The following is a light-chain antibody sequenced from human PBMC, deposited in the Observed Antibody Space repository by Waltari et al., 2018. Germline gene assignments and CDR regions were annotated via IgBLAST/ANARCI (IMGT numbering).Light chain of an antibody. Sequence: DIQMTQSPSTLSASAGDRVTTPCRASESISSWLAWFQKKPGKAPKLLIYKATTLESEVPSRFSGSGSETEFTLTITSLQPDDFATYYCQQYNSHLLTFGGGPKVEIK. CDR2: KAT. V-gene: IGKV1-5*03. CDR1: ESISSW. CDR3: QQYNSHLLT. J-gene: IGKJ4*01.